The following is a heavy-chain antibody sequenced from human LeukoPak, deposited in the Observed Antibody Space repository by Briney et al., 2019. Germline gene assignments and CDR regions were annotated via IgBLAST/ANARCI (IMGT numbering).Heavy chain of an antibody. V-gene: IGHV1-8*01. CDR3: ASVVPAADPYYYGMDV. CDR2: MNPNSGNT. J-gene: IGHJ6*02. CDR1: GYTFTSYD. Sequence: ASVKVSCKASGYTFTSYDINWVRQATGQGLEWMGWMNPNSGNTGYAQKFQGRVTMTRNTSISTAYMELSSLRSEDTAVYYCASVVPAADPYYYGMDVWGQGTTVTVSS. D-gene: IGHD2-2*01.